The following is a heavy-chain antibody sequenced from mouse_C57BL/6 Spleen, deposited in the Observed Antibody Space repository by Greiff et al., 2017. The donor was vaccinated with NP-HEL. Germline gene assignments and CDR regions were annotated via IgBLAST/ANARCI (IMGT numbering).Heavy chain of an antibody. D-gene: IGHD1-1*01. CDR3: ARGDYGSSPWFAY. Sequence: VKLMESGAELVKPGASVKMSCKASGYTFTTYPIEWMKQNHGKSLEWIGNFHPYNDDTKYNEKFKGKATLTVEKSSSTVYLELSRLTSDDSAVYYCARGDYGSSPWFAYWGQGTLVTVSA. CDR2: FHPYNDDT. V-gene: IGHV1-47*01. J-gene: IGHJ3*01. CDR1: GYTFTTYP.